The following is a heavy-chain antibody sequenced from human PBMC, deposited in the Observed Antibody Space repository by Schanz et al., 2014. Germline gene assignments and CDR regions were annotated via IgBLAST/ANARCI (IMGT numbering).Heavy chain of an antibody. CDR2: ISGSNGNT. J-gene: IGHJ4*02. Sequence: QVQVVQSGAEVKKPGASVKVSCKASGYTFISYGISWVRQAPGQGLEWLGWISGSNGNTNYTQKFQGRVTMTIDPYTSTAYMELRSLRSDDTAVFYCARGFDCWDRWGQGTLVTVSS. CDR3: ARGFDCWDR. V-gene: IGHV1-18*01. D-gene: IGHD3-3*01. CDR1: GYTFISYG.